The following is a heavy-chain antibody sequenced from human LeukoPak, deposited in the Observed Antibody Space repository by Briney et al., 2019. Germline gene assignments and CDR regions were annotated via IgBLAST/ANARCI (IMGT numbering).Heavy chain of an antibody. CDR1: GFTFDDYA. D-gene: IGHD6-13*01. V-gene: IGHV3-9*01. CDR3: AKDMAAIAAAGFAFDI. Sequence: GRSLRLSCAASGFTFDDYAMHWVRQAPGKGLEWVSGISWNSGSIGYADSVKGRFTISRDNAKNSLYLQMNSLRAEATALYYCAKDMAAIAAAGFAFDIWGQGTMVTVSS. CDR2: ISWNSGSI. J-gene: IGHJ3*02.